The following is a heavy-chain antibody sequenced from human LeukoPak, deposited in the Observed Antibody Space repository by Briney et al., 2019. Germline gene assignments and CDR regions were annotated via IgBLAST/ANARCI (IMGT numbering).Heavy chain of an antibody. V-gene: IGHV3-74*01. CDR2: VNDDGRST. J-gene: IGHJ1*01. CDR1: GFTFKNFV. Sequence: PGGSLRLSCAAYGFTFKNFVMHWVRQAPGKGLVWVSRVNDDGRSTHYADYVKRRFTVSRDNAKNSLYLQLNSLRVEDTAVYYCAREGEMATAEYFQHWGQGTLVTVSS. D-gene: IGHD5-24*01. CDR3: AREGEMATAEYFQH.